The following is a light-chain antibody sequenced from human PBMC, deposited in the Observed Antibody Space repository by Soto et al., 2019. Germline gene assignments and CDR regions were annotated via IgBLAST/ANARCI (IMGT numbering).Light chain of an antibody. CDR1: QSLLHSTGYNS. Sequence: DIVMTQSPLSLPVTPGEPASISCRSSQSLLHSTGYNSLDWYLQKPGQSPQLLIYLGSNRSSGVPDRFSGSGSGTDFTLKISRVEAEDVGVYYCMQALQIPPTFGQGTRLEIK. CDR2: LGS. J-gene: IGKJ5*01. CDR3: MQALQIPPT. V-gene: IGKV2-28*01.